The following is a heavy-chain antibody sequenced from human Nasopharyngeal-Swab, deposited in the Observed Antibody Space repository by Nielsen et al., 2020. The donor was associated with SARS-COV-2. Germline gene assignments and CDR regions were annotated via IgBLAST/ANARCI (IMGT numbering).Heavy chain of an antibody. J-gene: IGHJ4*02. V-gene: IGHV3-7*01. Sequence: WIRQPPGKGLEWVANIRQDGGEIYYVDSVKGRFTISRDNAKNSLYLQMNSLRAEDTAVYYCARMDHIVVVPAAPGGADYWGQGTLVTVSS. CDR3: ARMDHIVVVPAAPGGADY. CDR2: IRQDGGEI. D-gene: IGHD2-2*01.